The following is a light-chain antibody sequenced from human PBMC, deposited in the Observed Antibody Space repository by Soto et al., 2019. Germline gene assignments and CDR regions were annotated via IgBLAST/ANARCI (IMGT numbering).Light chain of an antibody. Sequence: EIVLTQSPGTLSLSPGERATLSCRASQSVSSSYVAWYQQKPGQAPRLLIYGASSRATGIPDRFSGSGSGTGFTLTISRLEPEDFAVYYCQQYGSSPLTFGGGTKVDIK. CDR3: QQYGSSPLT. CDR1: QSVSSSY. V-gene: IGKV3-20*01. J-gene: IGKJ4*01. CDR2: GAS.